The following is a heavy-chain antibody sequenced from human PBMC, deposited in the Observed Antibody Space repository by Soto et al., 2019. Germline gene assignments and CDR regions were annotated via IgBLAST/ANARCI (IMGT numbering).Heavy chain of an antibody. V-gene: IGHV3-30*18. J-gene: IGHJ6*02. CDR3: AKIYGSGSYTYYYYGMDV. Sequence: QVQLVESGGGVVQPGRSLRLSCAASGFTFSSYGMHWVRQAPGKGLEWVAVISYDGSNKYYADSVKGRFTISRDNSKNTLYLQMNSLRAEDTAVYYCAKIYGSGSYTYYYYGMDVWGQGTTDTVSS. CDR1: GFTFSSYG. D-gene: IGHD3-10*01. CDR2: ISYDGSNK.